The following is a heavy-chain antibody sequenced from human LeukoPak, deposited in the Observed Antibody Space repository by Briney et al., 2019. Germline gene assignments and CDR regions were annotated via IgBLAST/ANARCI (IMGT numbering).Heavy chain of an antibody. Sequence: GGSLRLSCGASGFYFSSYSMNWVRQAPGKGLEWVSSINSGSTYMYYADSVKGRFTISRDNSKNSLHLQMYSLRAEDTAVYFCARVEATTGRNYHYYYMDVWGKGTTVTVSS. D-gene: IGHD1-1*01. V-gene: IGHV3-21*01. J-gene: IGHJ6*03. CDR2: INSGSTYM. CDR3: ARVEATTGRNYHYYYMDV. CDR1: GFYFSSYS.